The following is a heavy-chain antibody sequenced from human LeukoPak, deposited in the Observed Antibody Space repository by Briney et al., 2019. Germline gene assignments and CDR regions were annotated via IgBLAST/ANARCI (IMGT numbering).Heavy chain of an antibody. CDR3: ATDLGPQLGYDS. Sequence: PGRSLRLSCAASGFTFDDYAMPWVRQAPGKGLEWVSGISWNSGSIGYADSVKGRFTISRDNSNNTLFLQMNGLRPEDTAVYYCATDLGPQLGYDSWGQGTLVTVSS. V-gene: IGHV3-9*01. D-gene: IGHD1-1*01. CDR2: ISWNSGSI. J-gene: IGHJ4*02. CDR1: GFTFDDYA.